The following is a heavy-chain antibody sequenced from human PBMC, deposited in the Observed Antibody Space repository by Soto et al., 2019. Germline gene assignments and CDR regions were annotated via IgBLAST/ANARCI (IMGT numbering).Heavy chain of an antibody. CDR3: ARANGMVAASWFDP. J-gene: IGHJ5*02. CDR1: GGSISSYY. D-gene: IGHD2-15*01. Sequence: PSETLSLTCTVSGGSISSYYWSWIRQPPGKGLEWIGYIYYSGSTSYNPSLKSRVTISVDTSKNQFSLKLSSVTAADTAVYYCARANGMVAASWFDPWGQGTLVTVSS. CDR2: IYYSGST. V-gene: IGHV4-59*01.